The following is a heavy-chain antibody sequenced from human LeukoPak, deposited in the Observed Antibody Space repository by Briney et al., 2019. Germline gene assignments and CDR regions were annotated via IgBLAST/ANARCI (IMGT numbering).Heavy chain of an antibody. CDR3: ASAADYGDYEY. CDR2: IYYSGST. V-gene: IGHV4-59*12. J-gene: IGHJ4*02. D-gene: IGHD4-17*01. CDR1: GGSISSYY. Sequence: SETLSLTCTVSGGSISSYYWSWIRQPPGKVLEWIGYIYYSGSTNYNPSLKSRVTISVDTSKNQFSLKLSSVTAADTAVYYCASAADYGDYEYWGQGTLVTVSS.